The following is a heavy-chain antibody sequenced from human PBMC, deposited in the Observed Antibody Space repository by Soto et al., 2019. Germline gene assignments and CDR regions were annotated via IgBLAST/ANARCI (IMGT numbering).Heavy chain of an antibody. CDR2: IYYSGST. Sequence: QVQLQESGPGLVKPSQTLSLTCTVSGGSISSGGYYWSWIRQHPGKGLEWIGYIYYSGSTYYNPSLKSRVTISVDTSKNQFSLKLSSVTAADTAVYYCARSRDGYNWDAFDIWGQGTMVTVSS. V-gene: IGHV4-31*03. D-gene: IGHD5-12*01. CDR1: GGSISSGGYY. CDR3: ARSRDGYNWDAFDI. J-gene: IGHJ3*02.